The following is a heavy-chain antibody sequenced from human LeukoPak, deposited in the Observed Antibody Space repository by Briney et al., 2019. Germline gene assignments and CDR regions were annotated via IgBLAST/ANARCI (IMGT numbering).Heavy chain of an antibody. V-gene: IGHV1-69*05. D-gene: IGHD1-7*01. CDR2: IIPIFGTA. Sequence: SVKVSCKASGGTFSSYAISWVRQAPGQGLEWMGGIIPIFGTANYAQKFQGRVTITTDESTSTAYMELSSLRSEDTAVYYCARDVSTGTTRGYFDYWDQGTLVTVSS. CDR1: GGTFSSYA. J-gene: IGHJ4*02. CDR3: ARDVSTGTTRGYFDY.